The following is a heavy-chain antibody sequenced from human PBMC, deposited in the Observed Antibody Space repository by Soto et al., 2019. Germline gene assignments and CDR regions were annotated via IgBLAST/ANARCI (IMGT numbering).Heavy chain of an antibody. D-gene: IGHD3-22*01. CDR1: GASTSSSY. V-gene: IGHV4-59*01. CDR2: VYYSGST. Sequence: PSETLSLTCTVSGASTSSSYWSWIRQSPGKGLEWIGYVYYSGSTNYNPSLKSRVTISVDTSKNQFSLKLSSVTAADTAVYYCARGYYDSRGQSNTFDIWGQGTTVTVSS. CDR3: ARGYYDSRGQSNTFDI. J-gene: IGHJ3*02.